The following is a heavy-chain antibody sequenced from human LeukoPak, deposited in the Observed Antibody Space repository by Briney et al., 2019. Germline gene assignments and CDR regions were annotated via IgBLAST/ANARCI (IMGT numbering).Heavy chain of an antibody. CDR3: AKPAGYTSGWHYFDL. CDR1: GFTFSSYA. D-gene: IGHD6-19*01. CDR2: MSGSGDSR. J-gene: IGHJ4*02. Sequence: GGSLRLSCAASGFTFSSYAMSWVRQAPGKGLEWVSAMSGSGDSRYYADSVKGRFTISRDNSKDTLFLQMNGLRTEDAAVYYCAKPAGYTSGWHYFDLWGQGTLVTVSS. V-gene: IGHV3-23*01.